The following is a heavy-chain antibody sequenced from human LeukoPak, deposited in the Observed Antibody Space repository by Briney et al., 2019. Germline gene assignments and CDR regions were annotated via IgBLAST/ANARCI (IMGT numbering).Heavy chain of an antibody. CDR3: ARDPNGDYIGAFDM. Sequence: GGSLRLSCTASGFTFSAYAMMWVRQAPGKVPEWVSAIRGGGGSAFCADSVKGRFTISRDNSKYTLFLQMNSLRAEDTAVYYCARDPNGDYIGAFDMWGPGTMVTVSS. CDR1: GFTFSAYA. D-gene: IGHD4-17*01. V-gene: IGHV3-23*01. CDR2: IRGGGGSA. J-gene: IGHJ3*02.